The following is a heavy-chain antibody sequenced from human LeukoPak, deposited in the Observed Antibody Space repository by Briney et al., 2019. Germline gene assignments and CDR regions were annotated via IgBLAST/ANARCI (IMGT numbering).Heavy chain of an antibody. CDR1: GYSFTTYW. CDR2: IYPGDSDT. D-gene: IGHD1-1*01. Sequence: GESLKISCRGSGYSFTTYWIGWVRQMPGKGLEWMGIIYPGDSDTRYSPSFQGQVTISADKSISTAYLQWSSLKASDTAMYYCARHRPTGTKEYDYWGQGTLVTVSS. J-gene: IGHJ4*02. CDR3: ARHRPTGTKEYDY. V-gene: IGHV5-51*01.